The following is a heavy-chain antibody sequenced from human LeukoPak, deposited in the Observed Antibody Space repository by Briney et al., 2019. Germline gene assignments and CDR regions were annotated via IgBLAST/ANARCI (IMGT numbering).Heavy chain of an antibody. V-gene: IGHV4-59*12. Sequence: SETLSLTCTVSGGSIGGDYWTWIRQPPGKGLQYIGYIYHTGATNYNPSLKSRVTISVDTSKNQFSLKLSSVTAADTAVYYCARGLRASSSWYDYWGQGTLVTVSS. CDR3: ARGLRASSSWYDY. CDR1: GGSIGGDY. J-gene: IGHJ4*02. CDR2: IYHTGAT. D-gene: IGHD6-13*01.